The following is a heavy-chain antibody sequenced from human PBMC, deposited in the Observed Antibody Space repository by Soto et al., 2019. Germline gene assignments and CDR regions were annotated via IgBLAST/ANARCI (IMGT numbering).Heavy chain of an antibody. CDR2: IGDRDAAK. J-gene: IGHJ4*02. Sequence: GGSLRLSCAASGFTFFRYAMTWVRQAPGKRPEWVSTIGDRDAAKHYADSVKGRFTISRDDSKNMLYLQMNRLRVEDTAVYYCAKRRTEEATILDYWGQGILVTVSS. CDR3: AKRRTEEATILDY. CDR1: GFTFFRYA. V-gene: IGHV3-23*01. D-gene: IGHD5-12*01.